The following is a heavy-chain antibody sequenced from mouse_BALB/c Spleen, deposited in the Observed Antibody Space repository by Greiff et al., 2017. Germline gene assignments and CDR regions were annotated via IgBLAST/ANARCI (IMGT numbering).Heavy chain of an antibody. V-gene: IGHV1-7*01. CDR2: INPSTGYT. CDR3: ARRGYGNYGFAY. J-gene: IGHJ3*01. D-gene: IGHD2-10*02. Sequence: VQLQESGDDLVKPGASVKMSCKASGYTFTSYWMHWVKQRPGQGLEWIGYINPSTGYTEYNQKFKDKATLTADKSSSTAYMQLSSLTSEDSAVYYCARRGYGNYGFAYWGQGTLVTVSA. CDR1: GYTFTSYW.